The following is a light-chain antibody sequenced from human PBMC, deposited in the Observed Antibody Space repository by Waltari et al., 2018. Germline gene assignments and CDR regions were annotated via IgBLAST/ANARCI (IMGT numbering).Light chain of an antibody. Sequence: NFMLTQPHSVSGSPGATVTISCTRSSGSIDSQSVQWYQQRPGSAPTTVIYEDKQRPFGVPDRFSGSIDSSSNSASLTISGLKTEDEAEYYCQSYDTNNRVFGGGTMLTVL. CDR3: QSYDTNNRV. V-gene: IGLV6-57*04. J-gene: IGLJ3*02. CDR1: SGSIDSQS. CDR2: EDK.